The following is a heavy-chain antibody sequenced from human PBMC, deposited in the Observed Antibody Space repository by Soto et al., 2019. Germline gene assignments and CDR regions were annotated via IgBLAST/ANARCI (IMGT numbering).Heavy chain of an antibody. Sequence: VQLVESGGGLVQPGGSLRLSCAAPGFTLSDHYMDWVRQAPGKGLEWVGRSRNEANSYTTLYAASVKGRFTISRDDSKNSVYLQMNSLKTEDTAVYFCASGSSGWSFDNWGQGTLVTVSS. CDR1: GFTLSDHY. CDR2: SRNEANSYTT. D-gene: IGHD6-19*01. J-gene: IGHJ4*02. CDR3: ASGSSGWSFDN. V-gene: IGHV3-72*01.